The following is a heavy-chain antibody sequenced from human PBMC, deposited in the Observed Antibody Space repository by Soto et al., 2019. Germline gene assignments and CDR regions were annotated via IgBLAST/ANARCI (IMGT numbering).Heavy chain of an antibody. D-gene: IGHD6-13*01. V-gene: IGHV1-18*01. CDR2: ISAYNGNT. CDR3: AGDRGDWAAAESPPSAY. Sequence: QVQLVQSGAEVKKPGASVKVSCKASGYTFTSYGISWVRQAPGQGLEWMGWISAYNGNTDYAQQLQGRVTMTTDTAPSTAYRKLRSVRYDDTAEEYCAGDRGDWAAAESPPSAYLGQGALVPRFS. CDR1: GYTFTSYG. J-gene: IGHJ4*02.